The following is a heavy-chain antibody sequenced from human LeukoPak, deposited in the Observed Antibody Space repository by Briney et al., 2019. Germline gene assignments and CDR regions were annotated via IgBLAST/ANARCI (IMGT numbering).Heavy chain of an antibody. CDR3: ARLNTAMVNYYMDV. CDR2: IYYSGST. D-gene: IGHD5-18*01. Sequence: PSETLSLTCTVSGGSISSYYWSWIRQPPGKGLEWIGYIYYSGSTNYNPSLKSRVTLSLDTSENQFSLKLSSVTAADTAVYYCARLNTAMVNYYMDVWGKGTTVTVSS. V-gene: IGHV4-59*08. CDR1: GGSISSYY. J-gene: IGHJ6*03.